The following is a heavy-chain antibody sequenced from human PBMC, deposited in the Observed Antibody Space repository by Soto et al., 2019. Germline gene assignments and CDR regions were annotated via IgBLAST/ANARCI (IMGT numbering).Heavy chain of an antibody. J-gene: IGHJ5*02. CDR2: IIPIFGTA. CDR3: ARLPGTTKWFDP. Sequence: SVKVSCKASGGTFSSYAISWVRQAPGQGLEWMGGIIPIFGTANYAQKFQGRVTITADESTSTAYVELSSLRSEDTAVYYCARLPGTTKWFDPWGQGTLVTVSS. CDR1: GGTFSSYA. D-gene: IGHD1-1*01. V-gene: IGHV1-69*13.